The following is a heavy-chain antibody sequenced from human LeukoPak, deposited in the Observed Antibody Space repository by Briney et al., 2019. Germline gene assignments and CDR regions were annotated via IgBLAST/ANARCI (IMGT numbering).Heavy chain of an antibody. CDR2: ISAYNGNT. CDR1: GYTFTCYG. CDR3: ARDRTLAAAGRLFDP. V-gene: IGHV1-18*01. J-gene: IGHJ5*02. D-gene: IGHD6-13*01. Sequence: ASVKVSCKASGYTFTCYGISWVRQAPGQGLEWMGWISAYNGNTNYAQKLQGRVTMTTDTSTSTAYMELRSLRSDDTAVYYCARDRTLAAAGRLFDPWGQGTLVTVSS.